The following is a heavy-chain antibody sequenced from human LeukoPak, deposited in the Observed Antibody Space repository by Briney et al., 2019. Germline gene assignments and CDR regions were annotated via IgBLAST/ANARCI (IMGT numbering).Heavy chain of an antibody. CDR2: IFGSGSD. CDR1: GGSISDYY. J-gene: IGHJ3*02. CDR3: AREKETGSNHATIRYDI. D-gene: IGHD3-10*01. Sequence: KPSETLSLTCTVSGGSISDYYWSWIRQPPGKGLEWIGWIFGSGSDDYNPSLMSRLTISFNTTKNQFSLKQTSATAPDTAVYYCAREKETGSNHATIRYDIWGQGTMVTVSS. V-gene: IGHV4-59*01.